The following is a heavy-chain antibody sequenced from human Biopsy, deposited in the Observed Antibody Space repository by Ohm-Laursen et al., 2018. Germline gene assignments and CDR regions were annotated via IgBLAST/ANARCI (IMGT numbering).Heavy chain of an antibody. Sequence: SLRLSCAAAGFKFDDYAMHWVRQTPGKGLEWVSGMSRNNGFIGYADSVRGRFTISRDNGQNSLYLQMNNLITKDTAVYYCARDISPSTFPENTLDIWGQGIMVTVSS. CDR3: ARDISPSTFPENTLDI. J-gene: IGHJ3*02. V-gene: IGHV3-9*01. CDR2: MSRNNGFI. D-gene: IGHD2/OR15-2a*01. CDR1: GFKFDDYA.